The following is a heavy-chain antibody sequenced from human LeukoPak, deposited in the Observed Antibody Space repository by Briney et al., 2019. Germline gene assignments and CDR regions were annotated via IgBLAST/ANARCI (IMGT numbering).Heavy chain of an antibody. CDR2: IIPIFGTA. V-gene: IGHV1-69*05. D-gene: IGHD5-24*01. CDR1: GGTFSSYA. J-gene: IGHJ3*02. CDR3: ARDAGGADIRWAFDI. Sequence: GSSVKVSCKASGGTFSSYAISWVRQAPGQGLEWMGGIIPIFGTANYAQKLQGRVTMTTDTSTSTAYMELRSLRSDDTAVYYCARDAGGADIRWAFDIWGQGTMVTVSS.